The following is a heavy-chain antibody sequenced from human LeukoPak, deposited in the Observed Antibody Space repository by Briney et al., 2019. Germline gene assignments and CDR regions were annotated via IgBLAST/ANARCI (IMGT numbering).Heavy chain of an antibody. CDR3: ARSKALRLDDIYY. CDR2: IIPIFGTA. V-gene: IGHV1-69*01. Sequence: ASVKVSCKASGGTFSSYSISWVRQAPGQGFEWMGGIIPIFGTANYAQKFRGRVTITADESTSTAYMELSSLRSEDTPVYYCARSKALRLDDIYYWGQGTLVTVPS. D-gene: IGHD3-9*01. J-gene: IGHJ4*02. CDR1: GGTFSSYS.